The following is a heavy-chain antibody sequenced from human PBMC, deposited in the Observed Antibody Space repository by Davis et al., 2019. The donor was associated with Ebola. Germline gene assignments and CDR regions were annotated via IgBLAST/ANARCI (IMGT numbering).Heavy chain of an antibody. V-gene: IGHV4-59*01. Sequence: MPSETLSLTCTVSGGSISSYYWSWIRQPPGKGLEWIGYIYYSGSTNYNPSLKSRVTISVDTSKNQFSLKLNSVSAADTAVYYCARDTAARRFDYWGQGTLVTVSS. J-gene: IGHJ4*02. CDR1: GGSISSYY. D-gene: IGHD6-6*01. CDR3: ARDTAARRFDY. CDR2: IYYSGST.